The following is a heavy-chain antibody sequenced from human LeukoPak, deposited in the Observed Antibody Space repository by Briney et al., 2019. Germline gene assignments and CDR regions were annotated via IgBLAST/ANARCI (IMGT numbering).Heavy chain of an antibody. J-gene: IGHJ4*02. CDR1: GGTFSSYA. Sequence: ASVKVSCKASGGTFSSYAISWMRQASGQGLEWMGRIIPIFGIANYAQKFQGRVTITADKSTSTAYMELSSLRSEDTAVYYCARDLSGDGYPGYWGQGTLVTVSS. D-gene: IGHD5-24*01. CDR3: ARDLSGDGYPGY. CDR2: IIPIFGIA. V-gene: IGHV1-69*04.